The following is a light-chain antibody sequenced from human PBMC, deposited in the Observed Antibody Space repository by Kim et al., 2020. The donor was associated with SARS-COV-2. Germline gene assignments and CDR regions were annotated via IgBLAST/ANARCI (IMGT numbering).Light chain of an antibody. J-gene: IGKJ2*01. CDR3: QQYFATSYT. CDR2: CAS. CDR1: QSVFYSSNNQNY. Sequence: SATISCKPSQSVFYSSNNQNYLAWYQQTPGRPPKVLICCASTRESGVLDRFSGSGSETDFTLPLRSLEAEDVAIYYCQQYFATSYTFGQGTKLEI. V-gene: IGKV4-1*01.